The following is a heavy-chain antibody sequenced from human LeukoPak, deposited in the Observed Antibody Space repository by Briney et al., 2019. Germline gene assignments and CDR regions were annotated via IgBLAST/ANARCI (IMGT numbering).Heavy chain of an antibody. V-gene: IGHV4-4*07. J-gene: IGHJ6*02. CDR3: ARNYDSSGYRGYYYYYGMDV. Sequence: SETLSLACTVSGGSISSYYWSWIRQPAGKGLEWIGRIYTSGSTNYNPSLKSRVTMSVDTSKNQFSLKLSSVTAADTAVYYCARNYDSSGYRGYYYYYGMDVWGQGTTVTVSS. CDR1: GGSISSYY. D-gene: IGHD3-22*01. CDR2: IYTSGST.